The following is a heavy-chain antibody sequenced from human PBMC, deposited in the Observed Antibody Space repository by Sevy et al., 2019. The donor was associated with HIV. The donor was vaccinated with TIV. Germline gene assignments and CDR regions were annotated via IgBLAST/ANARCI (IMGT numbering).Heavy chain of an antibody. CDR2: ISWNSGSI. J-gene: IGHJ6*02. CDR1: GFTFDDYA. CDR3: AKAGIAARPTAASYYYYGMDV. V-gene: IGHV3-9*01. Sequence: GGSLRLSCAASGFTFDDYAMHWVRQAPGKGLEWVSGISWNSGSIGYADSVKGRFTISRDNAKNSLYLQMNSLRAEDTALYYCAKAGIAARPTAASYYYYGMDVWGQGTTVTVSS. D-gene: IGHD6-6*01.